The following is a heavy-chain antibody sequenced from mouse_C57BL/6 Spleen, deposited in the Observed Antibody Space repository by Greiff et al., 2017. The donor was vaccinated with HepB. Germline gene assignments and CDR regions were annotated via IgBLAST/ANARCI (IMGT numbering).Heavy chain of an antibody. CDR1: GYTFTSYW. V-gene: IGHV1-69*01. CDR2: IDPSDSYT. Sequence: VQLQQPGAELVMPGASVKLSCKASGYTFTSYWMHWVKQRPGQGLEWIGEIDPSDSYTNYNQKFKGKSTLTVDKSSSTAYMQLSSLTSEDSAVYYCARASDGGSSPDYWGQGTTLTVSS. J-gene: IGHJ2*01. D-gene: IGHD1-1*01. CDR3: ARASDGGSSPDY.